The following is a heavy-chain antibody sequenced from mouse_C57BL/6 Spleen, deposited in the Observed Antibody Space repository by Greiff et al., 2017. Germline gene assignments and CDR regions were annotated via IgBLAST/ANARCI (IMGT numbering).Heavy chain of an antibody. D-gene: IGHD2-1*01. CDR2: INPSSGYT. J-gene: IGHJ2*01. Sequence: QVQLQQSGAELVKPGASVKLSCKASGYTFTSYWMHWVKQRPGQGLEWIGYINPSSGYTKYNQKFKDKATLTADKSSSTAYMQLSNLTSEDSAVYYCGRDYYGDYWGQGTTLTVSS. V-gene: IGHV1-7*01. CDR1: GYTFTSYW. CDR3: GRDYYGDY.